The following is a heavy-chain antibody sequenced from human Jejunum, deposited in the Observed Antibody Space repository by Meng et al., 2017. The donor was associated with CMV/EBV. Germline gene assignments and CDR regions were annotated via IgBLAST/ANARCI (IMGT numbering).Heavy chain of an antibody. CDR2: ISAYNGNT. CDR1: GYTFTHYG. J-gene: IGHJ4*02. CDR3: ARVEVGITSGDY. V-gene: IGHV1-18*01. Sequence: VLLVQAGAEVKKPGASVKVSCKSAGYTFTHYGITWVRQAPGQGLEWMGLISAYNGNTNYAQTLQGRVTMTTDTSTSTAYMELGSLRSDDTAVYYCARVEVGITSGDYWGQGTLVTVSS. D-gene: IGHD1-26*01.